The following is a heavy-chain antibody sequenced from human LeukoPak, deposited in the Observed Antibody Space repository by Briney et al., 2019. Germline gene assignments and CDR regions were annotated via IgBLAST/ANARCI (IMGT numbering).Heavy chain of an antibody. CDR2: IYYSGST. J-gene: IGHJ3*02. D-gene: IGHD3-3*01. CDR3: ARWGMYYDFWSGNDAFDI. CDR1: GGSISSSSYY. Sequence: SETPSLTCTVSGGSISSSSYYWGWIRQPPGKGLEWIGSIYYSGSTYYNPSLKSRVTISVDTSKNQFSLKLSSVTAADTAVYYCARWGMYYDFWSGNDAFDIWGQGTMVTVSS. V-gene: IGHV4-39*01.